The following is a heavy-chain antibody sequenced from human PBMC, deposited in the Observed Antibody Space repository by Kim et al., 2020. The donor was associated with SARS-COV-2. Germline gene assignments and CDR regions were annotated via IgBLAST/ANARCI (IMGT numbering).Heavy chain of an antibody. V-gene: IGHV3-15*01. D-gene: IGHD6-19*01. CDR2: TT. CDR3: TTVRYSRGWY. J-gene: IGHJ4*02. Sequence: TTDYAATVKGRFTISRDDSKNTLYLQMNSLKTEDTAVYYCTTVRYSRGWYWGQGTLVTVSS.